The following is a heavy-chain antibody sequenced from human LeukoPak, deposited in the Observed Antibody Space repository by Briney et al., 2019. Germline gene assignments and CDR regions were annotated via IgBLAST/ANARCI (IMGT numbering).Heavy chain of an antibody. Sequence: SETLSLTCTVSGGSISSYYWSWIRQPPGKGLEWIGYIYYSGSTNYNPSLKSRVTISVDTSKNQFSLKLSSVTAADTAVYYCARDSGGSDSSSWYARYYYYYMDAWGKGTTVTVSS. V-gene: IGHV4-59*01. J-gene: IGHJ6*03. CDR2: IYYSGST. CDR3: ARDSGGSDSSSWYARYYYYYMDA. CDR1: GGSISSYY. D-gene: IGHD6-13*01.